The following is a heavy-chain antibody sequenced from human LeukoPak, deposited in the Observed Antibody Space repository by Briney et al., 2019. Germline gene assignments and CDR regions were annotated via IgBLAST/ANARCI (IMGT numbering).Heavy chain of an antibody. CDR3: ARTTTVRGTYYMDV. CDR1: GYTFTSYD. J-gene: IGHJ6*03. Sequence: ASVKVSCKASGYTFTSYDINWVRQATGQGLEWMGWMNPNSGNTGYAQKFQGRVTITRNTSISTAYMELSSLRSEDTAVYYCARTTTVRGTYYMDVWGKGTTVTISS. D-gene: IGHD3-10*01. CDR2: MNPNSGNT. V-gene: IGHV1-8*03.